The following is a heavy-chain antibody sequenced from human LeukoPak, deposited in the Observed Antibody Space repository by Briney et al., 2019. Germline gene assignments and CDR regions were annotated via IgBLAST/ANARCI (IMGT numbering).Heavy chain of an antibody. V-gene: IGHV4-39*01. CDR3: ASITYYYDSSGPYWFDP. J-gene: IGHJ5*02. D-gene: IGHD3-22*01. CDR1: GGSISSSSYY. CDR2: IYYSGNT. Sequence: PSETLSLTCTVSGGSISSSSYYWGWIRQPPGKGLEWIGSIYYSGNTYYNPSLKSRVTISVDTSKNQFSLKLSSVTAADTAVYYCASITYYYDSSGPYWFDPWGQGTRVTVSA.